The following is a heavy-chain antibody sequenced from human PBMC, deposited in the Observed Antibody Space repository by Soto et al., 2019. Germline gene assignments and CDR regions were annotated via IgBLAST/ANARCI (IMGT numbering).Heavy chain of an antibody. CDR3: AREPIAAAGPPIYYYYYMDV. J-gene: IGHJ6*03. CDR2: ISSSSSYI. CDR1: GFTFSSYT. Sequence: GGSLRLSCAASGFTFSSYTMSWVRQAPGKGLEWVSSISSSSSYIYYADSVKGRFTISRDNSKNTLYLQMNSLRAEDTAVYYCAREPIAAAGPPIYYYYYMDVWGKGTTVTVSS. D-gene: IGHD6-13*01. V-gene: IGHV3-21*01.